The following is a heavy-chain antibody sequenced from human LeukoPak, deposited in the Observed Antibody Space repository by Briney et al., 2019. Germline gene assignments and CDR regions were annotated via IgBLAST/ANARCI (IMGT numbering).Heavy chain of an antibody. D-gene: IGHD5-18*01. CDR2: IRSKAYGGTT. V-gene: IGHV3-49*04. J-gene: IGHJ6*02. CDR3: TREPIQLWLYYGMDV. Sequence: GGSLRLSCTASGFTFGDHAMSWVRQAPGKGLEWVGFIRSKAYGGTTEYAASVQGRFTISRDDSKSIAYLLMNSLKTEDTAVYYCTREPIQLWLYYGMDVWGQGTTVIVSS. CDR1: GFTFGDHA.